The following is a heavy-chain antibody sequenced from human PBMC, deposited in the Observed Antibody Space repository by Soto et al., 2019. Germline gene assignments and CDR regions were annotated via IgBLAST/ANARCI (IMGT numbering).Heavy chain of an antibody. Sequence: GGSLRLSCAASGFTFNTYDMNWVRQAPGKGLERVANIKKDRSEKYYAETVKGRFTISRDNAKNSLYLQMNSLRAEDTAVYYCARDTRYCSSTSCYYNWFDPWGQGTLVTVSS. D-gene: IGHD2-2*01. CDR1: GFTFNTYD. CDR2: IKKDRSEK. J-gene: IGHJ5*02. CDR3: ARDTRYCSSTSCYYNWFDP. V-gene: IGHV3-7*01.